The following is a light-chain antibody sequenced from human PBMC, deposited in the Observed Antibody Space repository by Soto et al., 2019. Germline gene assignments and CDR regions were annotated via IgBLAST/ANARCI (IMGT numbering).Light chain of an antibody. CDR2: DAS. J-gene: IGKJ5*01. Sequence: DIQLTQSPSMLSASVGDRGTIACRASQSISSWLAWYQQKPGKAPNLLISDASSLERGVPSRFSGSGSGTEFTLTIRSLQPDDVATYYCQHSHSTPRITFGQGTRLRL. CDR1: QSISSW. CDR3: QHSHSTPRIT. V-gene: IGKV1-5*01.